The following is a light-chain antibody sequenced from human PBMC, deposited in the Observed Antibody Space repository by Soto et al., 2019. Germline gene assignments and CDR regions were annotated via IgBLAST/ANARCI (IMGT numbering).Light chain of an antibody. CDR1: SSDVGGYNY. V-gene: IGLV2-14*03. CDR3: TSYTTSRPLV. CDR2: DVS. J-gene: IGLJ3*02. Sequence: QSALTQPASVSGSPGQSITISCTGTSSDVGGYNYVSWYQQHPGKAPKLMIYDVSKRPSGVSNRFSGSKSGNTASLTISGLHAEDGGDYYCTSYTTSRPLVFGGGTQVTAL.